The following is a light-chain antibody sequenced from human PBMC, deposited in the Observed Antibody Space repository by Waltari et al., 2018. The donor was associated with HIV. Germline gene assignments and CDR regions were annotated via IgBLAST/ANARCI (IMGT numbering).Light chain of an antibody. V-gene: IGLV2-11*01. J-gene: IGLJ2*01. CDR1: SSDVGGYNF. CDR2: DVS. Sequence: QSALTQPRSVSSSPRQSVTTSSTATSSDVGGYNFVSWYQQHPGTAPILMIYDVSKRPWGVPDRFSGSKSGNTASLTIAGLQADDEADYYCCSYGGSTVVFGGGTKLTVL. CDR3: CSYGGSTVV.